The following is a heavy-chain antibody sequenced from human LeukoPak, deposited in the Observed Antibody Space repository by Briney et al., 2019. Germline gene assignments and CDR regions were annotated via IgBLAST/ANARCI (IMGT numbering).Heavy chain of an antibody. CDR2: IEQKGSEK. J-gene: IGHJ5*02. CDR3: ARVPSITIFGRPTYCDL. CDR1: GFTFKNYL. Sequence: TGGSLTLSCIASGFTFKNYLMTWVRQAPGKGLEWVAHIEQKGSEKYHVDSAKGRFTISRDNAENSLFLQMNSLRVDDTAVYYCARVPSITIFGRPTYCDLWGQGALVTASS. D-gene: IGHD3-3*01. V-gene: IGHV3-7*01.